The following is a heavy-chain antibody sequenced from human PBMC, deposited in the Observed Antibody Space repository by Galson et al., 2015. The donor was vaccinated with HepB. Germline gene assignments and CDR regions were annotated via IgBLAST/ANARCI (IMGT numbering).Heavy chain of an antibody. J-gene: IGHJ4*02. Sequence: SLRLSCAGSGFTFSNAWMNWVRQAPGKGLEWVGRVKSKAAGGSTDYSAPVKGRFTVSRDDSKNMFYLHMNSLKTEDTAVYFCTPGTPPNWVFDYWGQGVLVTVSS. CDR1: GFTFSNAW. CDR3: TPGTPPNWVFDY. CDR2: VKSKAAGGST. V-gene: IGHV3-15*01. D-gene: IGHD1-14*01.